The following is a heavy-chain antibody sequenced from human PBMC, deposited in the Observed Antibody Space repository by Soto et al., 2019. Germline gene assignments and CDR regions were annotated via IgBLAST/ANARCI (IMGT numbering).Heavy chain of an antibody. CDR1: GYTFTSYD. CDR2: MNPNSGNT. Sequence: QVQLVQSGAEVKKPGASVKVSCKASGYTFTSYDINWVRQATGQGLEWMGWMNPNSGNTGYAQKFQGRVTMTRNTSISTAYMELSSLRSEDTAVYYCARVHAGYQSISGYYGMDVWGQGTTVTVSS. J-gene: IGHJ6*02. CDR3: ARVHAGYQSISGYYGMDV. V-gene: IGHV1-8*01. D-gene: IGHD2-2*01.